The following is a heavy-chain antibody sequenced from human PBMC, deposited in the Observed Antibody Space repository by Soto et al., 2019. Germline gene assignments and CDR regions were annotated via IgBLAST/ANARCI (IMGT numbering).Heavy chain of an antibody. CDR3: ATSPGDFWSGFGYGSLQFDP. J-gene: IGHJ5*02. CDR2: IYYSGST. D-gene: IGHD3-3*01. Sequence: SETLSLTCTFSGGSISSGGYYWSWIRQHPGKGLEWIGYIYYSGSTYYNPSLKSRVTISVDTSKNQFSLKLSSVTAADTAVYYCATSPGDFWSGFGYGSLQFDPWGQGTLVTVSS. V-gene: IGHV4-31*03. CDR1: GGSISSGGYY.